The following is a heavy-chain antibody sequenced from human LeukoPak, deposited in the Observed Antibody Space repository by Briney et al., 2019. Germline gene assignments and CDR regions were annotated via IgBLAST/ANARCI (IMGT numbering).Heavy chain of an antibody. J-gene: IGHJ4*02. D-gene: IGHD3-16*02. CDR2: IYYSGST. CDR1: GGSISSGGYY. V-gene: IGHV4-31*03. Sequence: SETLSLTCTVSGGSISSGGYYWSWIRQHPGEGLEWIGYIYYSGSTYYNPSLKSRVTISVDTSKNQFSLKLSSVTAADTAVYYCAGSYYDYVWGSYRPFDYWGQGTLVTVSS. CDR3: AGSYYDYVWGSYRPFDY.